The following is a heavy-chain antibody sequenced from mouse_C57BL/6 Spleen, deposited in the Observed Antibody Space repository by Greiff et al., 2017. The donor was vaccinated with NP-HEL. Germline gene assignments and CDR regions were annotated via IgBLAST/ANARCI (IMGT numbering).Heavy chain of an antibody. Sequence: VQLQQSGAELVKPGASVKISCKASGYAFSSYWMNWVKQRPGKGLEWIGQIYPGDGDTNYNGKFKGKATLTADKSSSTAYMQLSSLTSEDSAVYFCARPLYYYGSTNWYFDVWGTGTTVTVSS. J-gene: IGHJ1*03. D-gene: IGHD1-1*01. V-gene: IGHV1-80*01. CDR3: ARPLYYYGSTNWYFDV. CDR2: IYPGDGDT. CDR1: GYAFSSYW.